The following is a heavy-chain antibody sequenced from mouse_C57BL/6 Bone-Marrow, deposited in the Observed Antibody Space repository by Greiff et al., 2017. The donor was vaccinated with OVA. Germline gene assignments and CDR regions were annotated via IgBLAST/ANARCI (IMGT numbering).Heavy chain of an antibody. CDR3: ARWGTTADWYFDV. V-gene: IGHV1-72*01. Sequence: QVQLQQPGAELVKPGASVKLSCKASGYTFTSYWMHWVKQRPGRGLEWIGRIDPNSGGTTYNEKFKSKATLTVDKPSSTAYMQLSSLTSEDSAVYYCARWGTTADWYFDVWGTGTTVTVSS. J-gene: IGHJ1*03. D-gene: IGHD1-2*01. CDR1: GYTFTSYW. CDR2: IDPNSGGT.